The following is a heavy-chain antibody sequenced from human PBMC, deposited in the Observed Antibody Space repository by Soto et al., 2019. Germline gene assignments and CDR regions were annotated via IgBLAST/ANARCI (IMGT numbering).Heavy chain of an antibody. CDR3: ASTGYFNGGSCYSRHYYGMDV. D-gene: IGHD2-15*01. V-gene: IGHV1-69*06. J-gene: IGHJ6*02. CDR1: GGTFSKYS. CDR2: ITPFVDTS. Sequence: QVRLVQSGAEVKKPGSSVKVSCKVSGGTFSKYSLSWVRQTPGQGLEWMGGITPFVDTSNYAQRFLGRVTITADNPTNTAFLKVRGLKSEDPALYFCASTGYFNGGSCYSRHYYGMDVWGQGTTVTVSS.